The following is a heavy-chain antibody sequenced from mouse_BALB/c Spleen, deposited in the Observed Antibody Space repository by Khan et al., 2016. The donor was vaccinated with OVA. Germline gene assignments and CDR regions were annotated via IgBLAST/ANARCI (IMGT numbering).Heavy chain of an antibody. CDR3: ANHGRSAAWLTY. Sequence: QVQLKESGAELAKPGASVKMSCKASGYTFTSYWMHWVKQRPGQGLEWIGYINPSTGYTEYNQRFKDKATLTADKSSRTAYMQRSSLTSEESAVYYCANHGRSAAWLTYWGQGTLVTVSA. CDR2: INPSTGYT. J-gene: IGHJ3*01. CDR1: GYTFTSYW. D-gene: IGHD6-1*01. V-gene: IGHV1-7*01.